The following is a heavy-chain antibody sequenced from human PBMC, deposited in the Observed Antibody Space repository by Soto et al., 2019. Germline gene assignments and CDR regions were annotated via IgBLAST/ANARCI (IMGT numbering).Heavy chain of an antibody. Sequence: PGGSLRLSCAVSGFTFGNYWMHWVRQAPGKGLVWVSRVSPDGRTATYADSVKGRFTISRDSAKNSLYLQMNSLRAEDTAVYYCARAPEPLGYCSGGSCYSRHYYGMDVWGQGTTVTVSS. D-gene: IGHD2-15*01. CDR2: VSPDGRTA. J-gene: IGHJ6*02. CDR1: GFTFGNYW. V-gene: IGHV3-74*01. CDR3: ARAPEPLGYCSGGSCYSRHYYGMDV.